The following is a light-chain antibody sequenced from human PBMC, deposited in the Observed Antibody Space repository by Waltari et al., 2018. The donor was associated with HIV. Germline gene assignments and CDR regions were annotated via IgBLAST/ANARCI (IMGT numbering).Light chain of an antibody. CDR1: QFISTS. J-gene: IGKJ2*01. Sequence: DIQMTQSPSSMSASVGDRVTITCRASQFISTSLAWYQQRPSRAPKLLIFAASRLQSGVPSRFSGGGSATQFTLTINRLQPEDLATYYCQQAYSFPHTFGQGT. V-gene: IGKV1-12*01. CDR2: AAS. CDR3: QQAYSFPHT.